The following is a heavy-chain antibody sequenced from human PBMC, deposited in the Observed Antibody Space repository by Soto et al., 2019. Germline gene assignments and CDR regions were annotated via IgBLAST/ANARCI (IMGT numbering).Heavy chain of an antibody. V-gene: IGHV4-34*01. CDR1: GGSFSGYY. D-gene: IGHD6-13*01. J-gene: IGHJ5*02. Sequence: SETLSLTCAVYGGSFSGYYWSWIRQPPGKGLEWIGEINHSGSTNYNPSLKSRVTISVDTSKNQFSLKLSSVTAADTAVYYCARGRIAAAGTQAGIWFDPWGQGTLVTVSS. CDR2: INHSGST. CDR3: ARGRIAAAGTQAGIWFDP.